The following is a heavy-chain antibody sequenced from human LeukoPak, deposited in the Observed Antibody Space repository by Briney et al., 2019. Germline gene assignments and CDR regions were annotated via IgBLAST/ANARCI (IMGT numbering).Heavy chain of an antibody. CDR1: GYTFPRYF. D-gene: IGHD6-6*01. V-gene: IGHV1-46*01. J-gene: IGHJ4*02. CDR3: ARTAARRFDY. CDR2: INPTGGST. Sequence: ASVKVSCKASGYTFPRYFMHWVRQAPGQGLERMGIINPTGGSTTYAQKFQGRVTMTRDTSTSTVYMELSSLRSDDTAVYYCARTAARRFDYWGRGTLVTVSS.